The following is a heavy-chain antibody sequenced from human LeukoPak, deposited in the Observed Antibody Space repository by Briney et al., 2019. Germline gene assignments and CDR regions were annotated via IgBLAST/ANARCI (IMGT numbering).Heavy chain of an antibody. CDR3: ARVGEAFYMDV. CDR2: IKQDGSEE. J-gene: IGHJ6*03. CDR1: GFTFGSHW. V-gene: IGHV3-7*01. D-gene: IGHD3-10*01. Sequence: GGSLRLSCAASGFTFGSHWMSWVRQAPGKGLEWVANIKQDGSEEYYVDSVKDRFIISRDNAKNSVYLQMNGLRAEDTAVYYCARVGEAFYMDVWGKGTTVTVSS.